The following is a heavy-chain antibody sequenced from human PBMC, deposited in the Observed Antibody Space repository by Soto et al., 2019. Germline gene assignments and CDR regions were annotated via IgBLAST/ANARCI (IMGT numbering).Heavy chain of an antibody. Sequence: EVQLVESGGGLVQPGRSLRLSCAASGFSFGDFAFHWVRQAPGKGLEWVSGINWRGNNIDYADSVKGRFTISRDNAKISLYLLMNSLRPEDTALYYCAKNSDNFSPDGMDVWGQGTSVTVSS. J-gene: IGHJ6*02. V-gene: IGHV3-9*01. CDR3: AKNSDNFSPDGMDV. D-gene: IGHD1-1*01. CDR1: GFSFGDFA. CDR2: INWRGNNI.